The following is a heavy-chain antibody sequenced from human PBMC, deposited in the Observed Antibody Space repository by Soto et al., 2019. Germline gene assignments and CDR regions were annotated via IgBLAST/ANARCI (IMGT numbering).Heavy chain of an antibody. V-gene: IGHV4-34*01. D-gene: IGHD6-13*01. CDR3: ARGARGIAATGCYYYYGMDV. J-gene: IGHJ6*02. CDR1: GGSFSGYY. Sequence: PSETLSLTCAVYGGSFSGYYWSWIRQPPGKGLEWIGEINHSGSTNYNPSLKSRVTISVDTSKNQFSLKLSSVTAADTAVYYCARGARGIAATGCYYYYGMDVWGQGTTVTVS. CDR2: INHSGST.